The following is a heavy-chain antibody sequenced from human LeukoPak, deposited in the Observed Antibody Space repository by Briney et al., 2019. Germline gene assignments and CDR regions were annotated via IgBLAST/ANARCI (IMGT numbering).Heavy chain of an antibody. J-gene: IGHJ4*02. V-gene: IGHV5-51*01. CDR2: IYPGDSDV. CDR1: GYSFTTYW. Sequence: GESLKISCLAFGYSFTTYWIGWVRQMPGKGLECMGIIYPGDSDVRYSPSFQGQVTISADKSISTAYLQWSSLKASDTAMYYCARIPSFDFWSGSLFYYFDYWGQGTLVTVSS. CDR3: ARIPSFDFWSGSLFYYFDY. D-gene: IGHD3-3*01.